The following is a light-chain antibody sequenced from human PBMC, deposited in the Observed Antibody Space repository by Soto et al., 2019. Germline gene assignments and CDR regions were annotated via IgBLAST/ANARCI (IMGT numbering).Light chain of an antibody. CDR1: QGIRND. CDR3: LQDYKYQWT. V-gene: IGKV1-6*01. Sequence: ALQMTQSPSSLSASVGDRVTITCRASQGIRNDLGWYQQKPGKAPKLLIYAASSLQSGVPSRFSGSGSGTDFTLTISSLQPEDFATYYCLQDYKYQWTFGQGTKVEIK. CDR2: AAS. J-gene: IGKJ1*01.